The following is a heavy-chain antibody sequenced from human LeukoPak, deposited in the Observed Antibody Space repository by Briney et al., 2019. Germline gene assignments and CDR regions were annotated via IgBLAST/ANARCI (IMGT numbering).Heavy chain of an antibody. V-gene: IGHV3-23*01. D-gene: IGHD3-10*01. CDR3: AKTLGFHYYYGMDV. CDR1: GFTFSSYA. Sequence: SGGSLRLSCAASGFTFSSYAMSWVRQAPGKGLEWVSAISGSGGSTYYADSVKGRFTISRDNSKNTLYLQMNSLRAEDTAVYYCAKTLGFHYYYGMDVWGQGTTVTVSS. J-gene: IGHJ6*02. CDR2: ISGSGGST.